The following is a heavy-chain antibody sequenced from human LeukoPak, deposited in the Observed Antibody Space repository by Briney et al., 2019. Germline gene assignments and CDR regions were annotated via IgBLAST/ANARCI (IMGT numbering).Heavy chain of an antibody. V-gene: IGHV3-9*01. D-gene: IGHD6-19*01. CDR3: AKDAGYSSGWSPYAFDI. J-gene: IGHJ3*02. CDR1: GFTFDDYA. Sequence: GGSLRLSCAASGFTFDDYAMHWVRQAPGKGLEWVSGISWNSGSIGCADSVKGRFTISRGNAKDSLYLQMNSLRAEDTALYYCAKDAGYSSGWSPYAFDIWGQGTMVTVSS. CDR2: ISWNSGSI.